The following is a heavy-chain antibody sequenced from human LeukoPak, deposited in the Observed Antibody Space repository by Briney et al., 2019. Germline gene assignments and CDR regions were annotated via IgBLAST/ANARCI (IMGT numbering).Heavy chain of an antibody. D-gene: IGHD1-7*01. CDR3: ATINWNYSIGFEY. CDR1: GGTFSSYA. V-gene: IGHV1-69*05. CDR2: IIPIFGTA. Sequence: ASVKVSCKASGGTFSSYATSWVRQAPGQGLEWMGGIIPIFGTANYAQKFQGRVTITTDESTSTAYMELSSLRSEDTAVYYCATINWNYSIGFEYWGQGTLVTVSS. J-gene: IGHJ4*02.